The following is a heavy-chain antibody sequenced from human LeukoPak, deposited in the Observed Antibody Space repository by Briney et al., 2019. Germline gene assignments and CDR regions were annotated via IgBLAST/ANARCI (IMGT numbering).Heavy chain of an antibody. CDR2: VVGNGGTT. V-gene: IGHV3-64*01. CDR1: GFTFTTYT. Sequence: QPGGSLRLSCAASGFTFTTYTIHWVRQAPGKGLEYVSAVVGNGGTTYYANSVKGRFTISRDKCKNTVYLQMGSLRAEDTAVYYCARERAFYYFDYWGQGALVTVSS. J-gene: IGHJ4*02. CDR3: ARERAFYYFDY.